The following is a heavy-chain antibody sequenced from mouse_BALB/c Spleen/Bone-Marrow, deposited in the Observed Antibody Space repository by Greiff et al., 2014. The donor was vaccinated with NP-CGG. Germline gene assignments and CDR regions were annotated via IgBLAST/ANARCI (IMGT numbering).Heavy chain of an antibody. D-gene: IGHD1-2*01. Sequence: VQLQQSGAELVKPGASVKLSCTASGFNIKDTYMHWVKQRPEQGLEWIGRIDPANGNTKYDPKFQGKATITADTSTNTAYLQISSLTSEDTAVYYCARGDTTATWYFDVWGAGTTVTVSS. V-gene: IGHV14-3*02. CDR2: IDPANGNT. CDR3: ARGDTTATWYFDV. CDR1: GFNIKDTY. J-gene: IGHJ1*01.